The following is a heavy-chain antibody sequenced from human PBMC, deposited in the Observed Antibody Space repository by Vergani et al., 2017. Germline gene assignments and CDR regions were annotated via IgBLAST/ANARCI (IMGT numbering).Heavy chain of an antibody. Sequence: EVQLVQSGAEVKKPGESLRISCKGSGYSFTSNWISWVRQKPGKGLECMGKIDPSDSYTNYSPSFQGHVTIAADKSISTAYRQWSNLKASDTAMYYCASLDSSGYYSAKYFQHWGQGTLVTVSS. CDR1: GYSFTSNW. CDR3: ASLDSSGYYSAKYFQH. D-gene: IGHD3-22*01. J-gene: IGHJ1*01. V-gene: IGHV5-10-1*03. CDR2: IDPSDSYT.